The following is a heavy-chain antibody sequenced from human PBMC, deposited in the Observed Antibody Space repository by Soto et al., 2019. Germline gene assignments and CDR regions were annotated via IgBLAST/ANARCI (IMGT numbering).Heavy chain of an antibody. D-gene: IGHD1-7*01. V-gene: IGHV3-21*01. CDR3: AISPRRNWTYDPHCFDY. Sequence: SRGAAEVTSGSYGGSRVKQTKRKGLEWVSSISSSSSYIYYADSVKGRFTISRDNAKNSLYLQMNSLRAEDTAVYYFAISPRRNWTYDPHCFDYRAQRTLVPVSS. CDR2: ISSSSSYI. J-gene: IGHJ4*02. CDR1: EVTSGSYG.